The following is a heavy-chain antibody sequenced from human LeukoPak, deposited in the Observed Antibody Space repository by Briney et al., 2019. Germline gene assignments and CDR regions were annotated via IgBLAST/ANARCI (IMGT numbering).Heavy chain of an antibody. CDR3: ARVDVVTMVRGGWFDP. J-gene: IGHJ5*02. CDR2: ISAYNGNT. V-gene: IGHV1-18*01. CDR1: GYTFTNYA. D-gene: IGHD3-10*01. Sequence: ASVKVSCKASGYTFTNYAMNWVRQAPGQGLEWMGWISAYNGNTNYAQKLQGRVTMTTDTSTSTAYMELRSLRSDDTAVYYCARVDVVTMVRGGWFDPWGQGTLVTVSS.